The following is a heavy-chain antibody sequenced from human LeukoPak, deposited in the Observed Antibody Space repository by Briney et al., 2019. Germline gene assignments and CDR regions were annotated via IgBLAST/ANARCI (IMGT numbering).Heavy chain of an antibody. Sequence: SETLSLTCTVSGGSISSYYWSWIRQPPGKGLEWIGYIFYSGITNYNPSLSLKSRLTISVDTSKNQFSLQLNSVTPEDTAVYYCARDRGPVFRPDYGDYEYVWFDPWGQGTLVTVSS. CDR1: GGSISSYY. CDR2: IFYSGIT. D-gene: IGHD4-17*01. J-gene: IGHJ5*02. CDR3: ARDRGPVFRPDYGDYEYVWFDP. V-gene: IGHV4-59*12.